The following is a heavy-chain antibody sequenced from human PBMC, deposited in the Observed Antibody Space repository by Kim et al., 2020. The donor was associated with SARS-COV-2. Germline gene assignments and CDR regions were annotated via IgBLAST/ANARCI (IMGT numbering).Heavy chain of an antibody. CDR1: GGSISSGDYY. CDR3: AREHYYDSSGYYYGAFDI. J-gene: IGHJ3*02. V-gene: IGHV4-30-4*01. CDR2: IYYTGNT. D-gene: IGHD3-22*01. Sequence: SETLSLTCTVSGGSISSGDYYWSWIRQPPGKGLEWIGYIYYTGNTYYSPSLESRVTISVDTSKNQFSLKLSSVTAADTAVYYCAREHYYDSSGYYYGAFDIWGQGTMVTVSS.